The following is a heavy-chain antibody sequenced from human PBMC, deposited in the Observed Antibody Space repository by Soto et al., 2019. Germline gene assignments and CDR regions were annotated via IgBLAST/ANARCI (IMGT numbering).Heavy chain of an antibody. Sequence: SETLSLTCSVSGGSISNSDYYWSWIRQPPGKGLEWIGYIYYSGTTYYSPSLKSRVTISVDTSKNQFSLKLSSVTAADTAVYYCARAHYDFWSGYLFWFDPRGQGTLVTVSS. CDR3: ARAHYDFWSGYLFWFDP. CDR2: IYYSGTT. D-gene: IGHD3-3*01. V-gene: IGHV4-30-4*01. J-gene: IGHJ5*02. CDR1: GGSISNSDYY.